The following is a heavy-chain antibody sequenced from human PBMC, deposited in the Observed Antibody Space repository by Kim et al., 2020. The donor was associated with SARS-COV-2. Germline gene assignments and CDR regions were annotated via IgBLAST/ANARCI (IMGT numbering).Heavy chain of an antibody. Sequence: SVKVSCKASGGTFSSYAISWVRQAPGQGLEWMGGIIPIFGTANYAQKFQGRVTITADESTSTAYMELSSLRSEDTAVYYCARGRPHPPVIAAAVDFDYWGQGTLVTVSS. CDR1: GGTFSSYA. V-gene: IGHV1-69*13. D-gene: IGHD6-13*01. CDR3: ARGRPHPPVIAAAVDFDY. J-gene: IGHJ4*02. CDR2: IIPIFGTA.